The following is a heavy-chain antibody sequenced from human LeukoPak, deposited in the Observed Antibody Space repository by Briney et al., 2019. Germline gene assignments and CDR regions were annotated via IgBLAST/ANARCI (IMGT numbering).Heavy chain of an antibody. D-gene: IGHD3-22*01. J-gene: IGHJ4*02. CDR1: GFTFSSYA. CDR3: ARDHHYYDSSGLRSGCIDY. Sequence: PGRSLRLSCAASGFTFSSYAMHWVRQAPGKGLEWVAVIWHDGSKEFYVDSVKGRFTISRDNSENTLYLQMNSLGAEDTAVYYCARDHHYYDSSGLRSGCIDYWGQGTLVTVSS. V-gene: IGHV3-30*04. CDR2: IWHDGSKE.